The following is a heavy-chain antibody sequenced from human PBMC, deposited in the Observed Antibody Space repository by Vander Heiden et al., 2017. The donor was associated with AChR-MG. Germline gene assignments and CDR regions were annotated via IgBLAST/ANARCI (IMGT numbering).Heavy chain of an antibody. CDR3: ARLNRYYDILTGLDY. CDR1: GYTFTGYY. J-gene: IGHJ4*02. CDR2: INPNSGGT. V-gene: IGHV1-2*06. Sequence: QVQLVQSGAEVTKPGASVKVSCKASGYTFTGYYMHWVRQAPGQGLEWMGRINPNSGGTNYAQKLQGRVTMTRDTSISTAYMELSRLRSDDTAVYYCARLNRYYDILTGLDYWGQGTLVTVSS. D-gene: IGHD3-9*01.